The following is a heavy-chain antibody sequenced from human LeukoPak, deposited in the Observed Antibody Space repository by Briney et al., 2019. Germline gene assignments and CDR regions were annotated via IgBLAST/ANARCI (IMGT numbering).Heavy chain of an antibody. CDR2: INPNSGGT. Sequence: GASVKVSCKASGYTFTGYYMHWVRQAPGQGLEWMGWINPNSGGTNYAQKFQGRVTMTRDTSISTAYMELSRLRSDDTAVYYCARSSRIAAAGTPRFGDYWGQGTLVTVSS. CDR1: GYTFTGYY. V-gene: IGHV1-2*02. J-gene: IGHJ4*02. D-gene: IGHD6-13*01. CDR3: ARSSRIAAAGTPRFGDY.